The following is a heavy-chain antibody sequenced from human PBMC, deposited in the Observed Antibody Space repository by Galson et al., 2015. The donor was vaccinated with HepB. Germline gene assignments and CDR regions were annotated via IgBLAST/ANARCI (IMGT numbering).Heavy chain of an antibody. Sequence: TLSLTCAVYGGSFSGYYWSWIRQPPGEGLEWIGESDPSGGTNYNPSLKSRVTISVDTSKNQFSLKINSGTGAETALYYCARAIVPMLTTGRYLDYWGRGILVTVSS. CDR3: ARAIVPMLTTGRYLDY. D-gene: IGHD4/OR15-4a*01. CDR1: GGSFSGYY. V-gene: IGHV4-34*01. J-gene: IGHJ4*02. CDR2: SDPSGGT.